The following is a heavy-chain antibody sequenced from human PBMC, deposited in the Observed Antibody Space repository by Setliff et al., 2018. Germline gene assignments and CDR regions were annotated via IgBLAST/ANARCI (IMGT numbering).Heavy chain of an antibody. CDR3: ARLGSSSWYNDVFDF. Sequence: PGKSLKISCKGSGYTFSNYWVGWVRQMPGKGLEWMGVIYAGDSDTRYSPSFQGQVTFSADKSISTAYLQWSTLKASDTAMYYCARLGSSSWYNDVFDFWGPGTMVT. J-gene: IGHJ3*01. D-gene: IGHD6-13*01. CDR2: IYAGDSDT. CDR1: GYTFSNYW. V-gene: IGHV5-51*01.